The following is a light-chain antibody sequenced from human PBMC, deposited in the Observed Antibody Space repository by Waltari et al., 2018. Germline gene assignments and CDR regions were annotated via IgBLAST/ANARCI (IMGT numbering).Light chain of an antibody. J-gene: IGKJ4*01. V-gene: IGKV1-5*03. CDR1: QSISVW. CDR2: RAS. CDR3: QQYNSFSTT. Sequence: DIQMIQSPSTLSASVGDRVTITCRASQSISVWLAWYQQKPGRAPKLLIFRASSLESGVPSRFSGSGSGTEFTLNISSLQPDDFATYYCQQYNSFSTTFGGGTKVESK.